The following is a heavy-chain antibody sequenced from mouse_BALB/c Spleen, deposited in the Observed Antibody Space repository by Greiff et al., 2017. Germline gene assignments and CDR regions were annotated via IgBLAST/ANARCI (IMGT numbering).Heavy chain of an antibody. Sequence: QVQLKQSGAELMKPGASVKISCKATGYTFSSYWIEWVKQRPGHGLEWIGEILPGSGSTNYNEKFKGKATFTADTSSNTAYMQLSSLTSEDSAVYYCARWELTRGWFAYWGQGTLVTVSA. V-gene: IGHV1-9*01. CDR1: GYTFSSYW. CDR3: ARWELTRGWFAY. J-gene: IGHJ3*01. CDR2: ILPGSGST. D-gene: IGHD4-1*01.